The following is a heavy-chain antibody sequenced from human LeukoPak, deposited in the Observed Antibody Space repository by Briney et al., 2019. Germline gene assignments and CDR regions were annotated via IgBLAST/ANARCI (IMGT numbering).Heavy chain of an antibody. Sequence: GGSLRLSCAASGFTFRNAWMNWVRQAPGKGLEWVGRIRSNSDGGTIDYAAPVKGRFTLSRDDSKTTLYLQMNSLQTEDTAVYYCATDFYDSTWGQGTLVTVSS. J-gene: IGHJ5*02. D-gene: IGHD3-22*01. V-gene: IGHV3-15*07. CDR1: GFTFRNAW. CDR3: ATDFYDST. CDR2: IRSNSDGGTI.